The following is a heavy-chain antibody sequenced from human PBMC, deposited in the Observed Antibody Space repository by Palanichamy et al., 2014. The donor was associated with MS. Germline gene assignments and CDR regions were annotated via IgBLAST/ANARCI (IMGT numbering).Heavy chain of an antibody. D-gene: IGHD6-13*01. CDR1: GFTFSSYE. Sequence: EVQLVEVWGGLVQPGGSLRLSCAASGFTFSSYEMNWVRQAPGKGLEWVSYISSSGSTIYYADSVKGRFTISRDNAKNSLYLQMNSLRAEDTAVYYCASASDIAAAGQSDVDYWGQGTLVTVSS. J-gene: IGHJ4*02. CDR3: ASASDIAAAGQSDVDY. V-gene: IGHV3-48*03. CDR2: ISSSGSTI.